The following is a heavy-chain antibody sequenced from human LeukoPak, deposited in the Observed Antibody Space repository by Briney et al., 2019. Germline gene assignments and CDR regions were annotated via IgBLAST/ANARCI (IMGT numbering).Heavy chain of an antibody. CDR3: VTESWYRFDY. Sequence: GGSLRLSCITSGFNFLGYNMAWVRQAPGKGLEWLATVTRDGSGTEYIDSVRGRFTISRDNAKNSVYLQMNSLRAEDTAVYFCVTESWYRFDYWGQGLLLTVSS. CDR1: GFNFLGYN. J-gene: IGHJ4*02. V-gene: IGHV3-7*01. D-gene: IGHD6-13*01. CDR2: VTRDGSGT.